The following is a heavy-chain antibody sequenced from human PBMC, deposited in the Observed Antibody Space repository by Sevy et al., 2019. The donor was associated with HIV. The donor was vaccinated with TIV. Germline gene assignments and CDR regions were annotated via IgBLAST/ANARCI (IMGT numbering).Heavy chain of an antibody. V-gene: IGHV3-7*01. CDR2: IKQDGSEK. CDR3: ARDGYCTNGVCYPIPNDY. J-gene: IGHJ4*02. CDR1: GFTFSSYW. Sequence: GGSLRLSCAASGFTFSSYWMSWVRQAPGKGLEWVANIKQDGSEKYYVDSVKGRFTISRDNANNSLYLQMNSLRAEDTAVYYCARDGYCTNGVCYPIPNDYWGQRTLVTVSS. D-gene: IGHD2-8*01.